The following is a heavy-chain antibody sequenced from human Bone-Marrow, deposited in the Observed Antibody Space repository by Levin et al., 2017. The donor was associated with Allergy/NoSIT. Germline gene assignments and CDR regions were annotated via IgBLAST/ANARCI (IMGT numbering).Heavy chain of an antibody. D-gene: IGHD4-17*01. V-gene: IGHV3-21*01. CDR2: ISPSSSHI. J-gene: IGHJ4*02. CDR3: ARDRGFGDYDFYY. Sequence: PGGSLRLSCAASGFSFSSYSMNWVCQAPGKGLEWVSSISPSSSHIYYADSVKGRFTISRDNAKNSVYLQLNGLRTDDTAVYYCARDRGFGDYDFYYWGQGTLVTVSS. CDR1: GFSFSSYS.